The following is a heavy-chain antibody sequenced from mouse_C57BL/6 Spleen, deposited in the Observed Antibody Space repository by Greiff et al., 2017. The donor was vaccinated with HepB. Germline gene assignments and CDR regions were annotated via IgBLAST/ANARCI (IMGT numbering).Heavy chain of an antibody. CDR1: GYTFTSYW. Sequence: QVQLQQPGAELVKPGASAKMSCKASGYTFTSYWITWVKQRPGQGLEWIGDIYPGSGTTNYNEKFKSKATLTVDTSSSTAFMQLSSLTSEDSAVYYCARGGLGENWGRGTTLTVSS. V-gene: IGHV1-55*01. J-gene: IGHJ2*01. CDR3: ARGGLGEN. CDR2: IYPGSGTT. D-gene: IGHD2-2*01.